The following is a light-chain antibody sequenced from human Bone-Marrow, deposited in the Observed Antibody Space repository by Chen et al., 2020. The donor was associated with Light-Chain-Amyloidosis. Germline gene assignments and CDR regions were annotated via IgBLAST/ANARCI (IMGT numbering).Light chain of an antibody. V-gene: IGKV3-20*01. CDR1: QTISNNY. J-gene: IGKJ4*01. Sequence: EIVLTQSPGTLSLSPGEGANLSCRASQTISNNYLTWYHQKYGQAPRLLIYGSSSRATGIPDRFTGSRSGTDFALTGNRLEPDDFAMYYCQQYGTSPLTFGGGTKVEIK. CDR3: QQYGTSPLT. CDR2: GSS.